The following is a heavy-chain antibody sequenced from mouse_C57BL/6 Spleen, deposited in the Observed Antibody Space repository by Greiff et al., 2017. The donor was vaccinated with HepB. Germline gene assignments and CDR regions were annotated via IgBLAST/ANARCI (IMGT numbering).Heavy chain of an antibody. D-gene: IGHD1-1*01. J-gene: IGHJ2*01. Sequence: QVQLKQPGTELVKPGASVKLSCKASGYTFTSYWMHWVKQRPGQGLEWIGNINPSNGGTNYNEKFKSKATLTVDKSSSTAYMQLSSLTSEDSAVYYCARSLYYYGSSYDYFDYWGQGTTLTVSS. V-gene: IGHV1-53*01. CDR3: ARSLYYYGSSYDYFDY. CDR1: GYTFTSYW. CDR2: INPSNGGT.